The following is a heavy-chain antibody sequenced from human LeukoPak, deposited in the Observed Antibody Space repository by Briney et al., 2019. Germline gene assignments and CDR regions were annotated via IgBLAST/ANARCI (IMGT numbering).Heavy chain of an antibody. J-gene: IGHJ4*02. CDR2: IWPDGSNK. D-gene: IGHD6-13*01. Sequence: GGSLRLSCAASGFTFSNYWMHWVRQAPGKGLEWVAAIWPDGSNKYYANSVKGRFTISRDNSKNTLYLQMNSLRGDDTAIYYCARELAAWGQGTLVTVSS. V-gene: IGHV3-33*08. CDR1: GFTFSNYW. CDR3: ARELAA.